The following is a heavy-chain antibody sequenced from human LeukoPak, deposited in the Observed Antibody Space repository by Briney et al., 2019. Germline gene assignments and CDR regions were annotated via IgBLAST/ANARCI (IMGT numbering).Heavy chain of an antibody. Sequence: KSSETLSLTCTVSGDFFSSSSYYWGWIRQPPGKGLEWIGNIYYSGNSYYNPSLKSRVTISVDTSKNQFSLKLSSVTAADTAVYYCARDLFYNFDAFDIWGQGTMVTVSS. J-gene: IGHJ3*02. CDR2: IYYSGNS. CDR1: GDFFSSSSYY. D-gene: IGHD1-1*01. V-gene: IGHV4-39*07. CDR3: ARDLFYNFDAFDI.